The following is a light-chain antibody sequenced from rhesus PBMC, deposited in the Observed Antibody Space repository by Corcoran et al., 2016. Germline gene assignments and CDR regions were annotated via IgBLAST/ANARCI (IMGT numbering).Light chain of an antibody. Sequence: DIQMTQSPSSLAASVGDTVTITCRASQSISIWLDWYQQKPGKAPKLLIYKASSLQSGVPSSVCGSGSGTYFTLTIRSLQPEDFTTYYCLQYSSSPPTFGPGTKLDIK. V-gene: IGKV1-22*01. J-gene: IGKJ3*01. CDR1: QSISIW. CDR3: LQYSSSPPT. CDR2: KAS.